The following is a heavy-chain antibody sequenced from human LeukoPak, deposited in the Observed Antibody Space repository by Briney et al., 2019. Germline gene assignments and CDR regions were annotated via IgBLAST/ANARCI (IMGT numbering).Heavy chain of an antibody. CDR1: GFTFSSYS. CDR3: AKPKGGDYYDSSGSPG. CDR2: IRYDGSNK. J-gene: IGHJ4*02. D-gene: IGHD3-22*01. V-gene: IGHV3-30*02. Sequence: GGSLRLSCAASGFTFSSYSMHWVRQAPGKGLEWVAFIRYDGSNKYYADSVKGRFTISRDNSKNTLYLQMNSLRAEDTAVYYCAKPKGGDYYDSSGSPGWGQGTLVTVSS.